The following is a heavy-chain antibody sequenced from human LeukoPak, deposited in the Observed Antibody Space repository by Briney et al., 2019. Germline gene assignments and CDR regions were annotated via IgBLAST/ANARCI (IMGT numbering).Heavy chain of an antibody. CDR3: ARSRDGYNIDS. D-gene: IGHD5-24*01. Sequence: SETLSLTCTVSGGSISTYYWSWIRQPPGKGLEWVGHIYYSGSTNYNPSLKSRVTISVDTSKNQFSLKLTSVTAADTAVYYCARSRDGYNIDSWGRGTLVTVSS. J-gene: IGHJ4*02. CDR2: IYYSGST. V-gene: IGHV4-59*01. CDR1: GGSISTYY.